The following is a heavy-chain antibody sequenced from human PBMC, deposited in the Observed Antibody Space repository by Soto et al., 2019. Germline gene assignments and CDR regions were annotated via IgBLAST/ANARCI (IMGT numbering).Heavy chain of an antibody. V-gene: IGHV3-74*01. CDR3: ARESRRFGEVLYDH. J-gene: IGHJ4*02. CDR2: INSDGSST. D-gene: IGHD3-10*01. CDR1: GFTFSSYW. Sequence: GGSLRLSCAASGFTFSSYWMHWVRQAPGKGLVWVSRINSDGSSTSYADSVKGRFTISRDNAKNTLYLQMNSLRAEDTAVYYCARESRRFGEVLYDHWGQGTLVTVSS.